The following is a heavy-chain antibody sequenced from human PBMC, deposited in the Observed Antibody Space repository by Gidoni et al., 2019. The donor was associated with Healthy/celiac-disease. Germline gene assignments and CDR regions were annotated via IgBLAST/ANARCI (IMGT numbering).Heavy chain of an antibody. D-gene: IGHD6-13*01. CDR2: IYYSGST. CDR3: ARPRGAYIAAAAPAPYYFDY. V-gene: IGHV4-39*01. J-gene: IGHJ4*02. Sequence: IYYSGSTYYNPSLKSRVTISVDTSKNQFSLKLSSVTAADTAVYYCARPRGAYIAAAAPAPYYFDYWGQGTLVTVSS.